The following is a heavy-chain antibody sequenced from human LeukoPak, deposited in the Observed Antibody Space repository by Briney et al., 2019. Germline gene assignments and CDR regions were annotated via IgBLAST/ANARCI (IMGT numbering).Heavy chain of an antibody. V-gene: IGHV4-38-2*01. J-gene: IGHJ3*02. CDR2: IYHSGSP. CDR1: GYSISSASY. D-gene: IGHD6-13*01. CDR3: ARAPGYSSSSNAFDI. Sequence: SETLSLTCAVSGYSISSASYWGWIRQPPGKGLEWIGNIYHSGSPYYNPSLKSRVTISVDTSKNQFSLKLSSVTAADTAVYYYARAPGYSSSSNAFDIWGQGTMVTVSS.